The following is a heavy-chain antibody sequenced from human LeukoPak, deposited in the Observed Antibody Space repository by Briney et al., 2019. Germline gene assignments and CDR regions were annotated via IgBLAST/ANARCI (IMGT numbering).Heavy chain of an antibody. V-gene: IGHV1-69*13. J-gene: IGHJ4*02. CDR3: ARDRWDYCSSTSCYGGSLDY. Sequence: SVTVSCKASGGTFSSYAISWVRQAPGQGLEWMGGIIPIFGTANYAQKFQGRVTITADESTSTAYMELSSLRSEDTAVYYCARDRWDYCSSTSCYGGSLDYWGQGTLVTVSS. CDR2: IIPIFGTA. D-gene: IGHD2-2*01. CDR1: GGTFSSYA.